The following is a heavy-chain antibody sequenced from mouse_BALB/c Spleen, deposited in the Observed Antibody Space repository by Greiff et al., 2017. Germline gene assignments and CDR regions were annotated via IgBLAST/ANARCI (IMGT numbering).Heavy chain of an antibody. CDR1: GYTFSSYW. J-gene: IGHJ3*01. D-gene: IGHD2-4*01. CDR3: ARPLRQDWFAY. V-gene: IGHV1-9*01. CDR2: ILPGSGSN. Sequence: VKLVESGAELMKPGASVKISCKATGYTFSSYWIEWVKQRPGHGLEWIGDILPGSGSNNYNEKLKGKATFTADTYPNTAYMQLRSLTSEDSAVYYCARPLRQDWFAYWGQGTLVTVSA.